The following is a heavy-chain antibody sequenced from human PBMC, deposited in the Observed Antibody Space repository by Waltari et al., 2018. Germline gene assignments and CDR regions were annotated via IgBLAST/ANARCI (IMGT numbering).Heavy chain of an antibody. CDR2: INYSGRT. J-gene: IGHJ5*02. CDR1: GGSISDNDFY. Sequence: QVQLQESGPGLVKPSETLSLTCTVSGGSISDNDFYWGWIRQPPGKGLEWIGNINYSGRTYQNPSLRSRITISVDTSKNQFSLKVGSVTAADTAIYYCARSLFSSTAVNWFDPWGQGTLVTVSS. D-gene: IGHD2-2*01. V-gene: IGHV4-39*01. CDR3: ARSLFSSTAVNWFDP.